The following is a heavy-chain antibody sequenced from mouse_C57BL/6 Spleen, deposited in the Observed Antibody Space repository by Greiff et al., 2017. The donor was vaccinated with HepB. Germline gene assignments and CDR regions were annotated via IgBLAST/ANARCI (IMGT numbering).Heavy chain of an antibody. J-gene: IGHJ2*01. CDR1: GYTFTSYW. V-gene: IGHV1-55*01. CDR3: ARVGYDYWYFDY. D-gene: IGHD2-4*01. Sequence: QVQLQQPGAELVKPGASVKMSCKASGYTFTSYWITWVKQRPGQGLEWIGDIYPGSGSTNYNEKFKSKATLTVDTSSSTAYMQLSSLTSEDSAVYYCARVGYDYWYFDYWGQGTTLTVSS. CDR2: IYPGSGST.